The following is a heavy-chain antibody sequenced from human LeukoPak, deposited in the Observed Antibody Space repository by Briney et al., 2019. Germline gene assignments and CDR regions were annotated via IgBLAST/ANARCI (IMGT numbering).Heavy chain of an antibody. CDR2: IGTAGDT. V-gene: IGHV3-13*01. Sequence: PGGSLRLSCAASGFTFSSYDMHWVRQATGKGLEWVSAIGTAGDTYYPGSVKGRFTISRENAKNSLYLQMNSLRAGDTAVYYCARSREAGVAFDIWGQGTMVTVSS. CDR1: GFTFSSYD. D-gene: IGHD1-26*01. J-gene: IGHJ3*02. CDR3: ARSREAGVAFDI.